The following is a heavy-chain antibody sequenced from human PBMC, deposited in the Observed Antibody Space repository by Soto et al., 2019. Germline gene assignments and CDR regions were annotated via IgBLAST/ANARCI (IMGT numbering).Heavy chain of an antibody. CDR1: GGSFSGYY. CDR3: ARGRRYDILTGASNWFDP. J-gene: IGHJ5*02. CDR2: INHSGST. V-gene: IGHV4-34*01. Sequence: SETLSLTCAVYGGSFSGYYWSWIRQPPGKGLEWIGEINHSGSTNYNPSLKSRVTISVDTSKNQFSLKLTSVTAADTAVYYCARGRRYDILTGASNWFDPWGQGTLVT. D-gene: IGHD3-9*01.